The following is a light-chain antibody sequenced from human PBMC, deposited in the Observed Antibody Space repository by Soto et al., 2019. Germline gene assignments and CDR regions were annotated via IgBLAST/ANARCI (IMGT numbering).Light chain of an antibody. CDR1: QSISTW. CDR2: DAS. CDR3: QQYHTFPLT. Sequence: DIQMTESPSTLSASVGDAVTITCRASQSISTWLAWYQQKPGKAPKILIYDASSLESGVPSRFSGSGSGTEFTLTISSLQPDDFATYYCQQYHTFPLTFGGGAKVEI. V-gene: IGKV1-5*01. J-gene: IGKJ4*01.